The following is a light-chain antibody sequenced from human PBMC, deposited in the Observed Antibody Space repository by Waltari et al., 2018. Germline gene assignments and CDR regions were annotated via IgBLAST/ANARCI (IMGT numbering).Light chain of an antibody. Sequence: QSALTQPASVSGAPGQSITISCAATTSDGGNSNFVSWYQHHPGKVPKLLIYEVIKRPSNISDRFTGYKSGNTASLSISGLQADDEADYDCCSYVQKDIWLFGRGTKVTVL. CDR3: CSYVQKDIWL. CDR2: EVI. V-gene: IGLV2-23*02. J-gene: IGLJ2*01. CDR1: TSDGGNSNF.